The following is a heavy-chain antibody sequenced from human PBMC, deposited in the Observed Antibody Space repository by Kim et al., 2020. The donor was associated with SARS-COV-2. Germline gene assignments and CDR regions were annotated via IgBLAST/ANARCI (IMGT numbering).Heavy chain of an antibody. V-gene: IGHV3-23*01. J-gene: IGHJ4*02. CDR3: AKGTKIADRGFDY. D-gene: IGHD6-13*01. Sequence: YADSVKGRVTISRDSSKNTLYLQMNSLRAEDTAVYYCAKGTKIADRGFDYWGQGTLVTVSS.